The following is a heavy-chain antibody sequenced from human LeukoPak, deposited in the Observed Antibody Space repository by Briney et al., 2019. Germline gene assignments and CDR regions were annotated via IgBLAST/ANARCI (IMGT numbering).Heavy chain of an antibody. D-gene: IGHD3-3*01. J-gene: IGHJ6*03. CDR1: GGTFSSYA. Sequence: AASVKVSCKASGGTFSSYAISWVRQAPGQGLEWMGGIIPIFGTANYAQKFQGRVTITADESTSTAYMELSSLRSEDTAVYYCARMTYYDSLGRFGDYYMDVWGKGTTVTVSS. CDR2: IIPIFGTA. V-gene: IGHV1-69*01. CDR3: ARMTYYDSLGRFGDYYMDV.